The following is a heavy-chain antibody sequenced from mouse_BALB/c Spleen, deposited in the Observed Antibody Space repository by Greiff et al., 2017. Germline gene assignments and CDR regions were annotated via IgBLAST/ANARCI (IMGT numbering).Heavy chain of an antibody. V-gene: IGHV3-2*02. CDR1: GYSITSDYA. Sequence: EVKLVESGPGLVKPSQSLSLTCTVTGYSITSDYAWNWIRQFPGNKLEWMGYISYSGSTSYNPSLKSRISITRDTSKNQFFLQLNSVTTEDTATYYCALGGYYYAMDYWGQGTSVTVSS. CDR3: ALGGYYYAMDY. J-gene: IGHJ4*01. D-gene: IGHD2-2*01. CDR2: ISYSGST.